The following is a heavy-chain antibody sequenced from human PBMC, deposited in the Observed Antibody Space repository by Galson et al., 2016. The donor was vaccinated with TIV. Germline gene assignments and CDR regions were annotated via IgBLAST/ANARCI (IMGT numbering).Heavy chain of an antibody. D-gene: IGHD2-15*01. V-gene: IGHV3-30*15. CDR2: ASDDGTTK. Sequence: SLRLSCAASGFTFSRYSMHWVRQAPGKGLEWVAVASDDGTTKYYADSVRGRFTISRDNSNNMLFLDMSSLGPDDTAVYYCARVFGLLYYYGLDVWGQGTSVTVSS. CDR1: GFTFSRYS. CDR3: ARVFGLLYYYGLDV. J-gene: IGHJ6*02.